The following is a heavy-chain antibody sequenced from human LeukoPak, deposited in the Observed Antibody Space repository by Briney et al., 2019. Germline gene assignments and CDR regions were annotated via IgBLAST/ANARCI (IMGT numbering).Heavy chain of an antibody. CDR1: GFTFSNAW. Sequence: KPGGSLRLSCAASGFTFSNAWMSWVRQAPGKGLEWVGRIKSKTDGGTTDYAAPVKGRFTISRDDSKNTLYLQMNSLRAEDTAVYYCARVLEAASFDYWGQGILVTVSS. CDR3: ARVLEAASFDY. D-gene: IGHD6-25*01. CDR2: IKSKTDGGTT. J-gene: IGHJ4*02. V-gene: IGHV3-15*01.